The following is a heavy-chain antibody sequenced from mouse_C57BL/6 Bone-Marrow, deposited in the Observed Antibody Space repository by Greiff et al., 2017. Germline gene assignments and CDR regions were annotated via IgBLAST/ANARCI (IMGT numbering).Heavy chain of an antibody. Sequence: VQLQQSGAELMKPGASVKLSCKATGYKITGYWIEWVKQRPGHGLEWIGEILPGNGSNNYNAKFKGKDTFTADTSSNTAYMQLGSLTTEYSVIYYCARSVGRWYFDVWGTGTTVTVSS. CDR2: ILPGNGSN. D-gene: IGHD1-1*02. J-gene: IGHJ1*03. CDR3: ARSVGRWYFDV. CDR1: GYKITGYW. V-gene: IGHV1-9*01.